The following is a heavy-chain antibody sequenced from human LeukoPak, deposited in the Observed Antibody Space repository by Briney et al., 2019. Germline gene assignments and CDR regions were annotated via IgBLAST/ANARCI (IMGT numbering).Heavy chain of an antibody. CDR1: GFTVSSNH. Sequence: PGGSLRLSCAASGFTVSSNHMSWVRQAPGKGLEWVSVIYSGGSTYYADSVKGRFTISRDNSKNTLYLQMNSLRAEDTAVYYCARDRTYSSSDYWGQGTLVTVSS. D-gene: IGHD6-6*01. CDR3: ARDRTYSSSDY. V-gene: IGHV3-66*01. CDR2: IYSGGST. J-gene: IGHJ4*02.